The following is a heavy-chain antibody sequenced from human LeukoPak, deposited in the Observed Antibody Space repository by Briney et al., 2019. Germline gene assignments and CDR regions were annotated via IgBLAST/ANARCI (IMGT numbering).Heavy chain of an antibody. CDR1: DDSITEYY. J-gene: IGHJ5*02. V-gene: IGHV4-59*01. D-gene: IGHD6-19*01. CDR3: ATSAAVGGVKWFDP. CDR2: IYNFGTT. Sequence: SATLSLTCDVSDDSITEYYWSWVRQPPGKGLEWIAYIYNFGTTTYNPSLKGRTTISLDTSKNHFSLIMMSVTPTDTAVYYCATSAAVGGVKWFDPWGQGTLVTVSS.